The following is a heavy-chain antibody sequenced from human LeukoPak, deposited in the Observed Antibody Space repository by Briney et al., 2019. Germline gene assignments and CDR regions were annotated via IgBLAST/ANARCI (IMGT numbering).Heavy chain of an antibody. Sequence: GGSLRLSCAASGFTFNSYGIHWVRQAPGKGLEWVAFIWYDGSNKYYADSVKGRFTISRDNSKNTLYLQMNSLRAEDTAVYYCARNDYGVEWVYYYYGMDVWGQGTTVTVSS. CDR3: ARNDYGVEWVYYYYGMDV. D-gene: IGHD4-17*01. CDR1: GFTFNSYG. CDR2: IWYDGSNK. V-gene: IGHV3-33*01. J-gene: IGHJ6*02.